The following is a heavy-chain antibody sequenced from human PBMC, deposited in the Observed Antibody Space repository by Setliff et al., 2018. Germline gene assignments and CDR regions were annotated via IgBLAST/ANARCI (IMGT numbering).Heavy chain of an antibody. CDR2: ITGSGGGT. Sequence: GESLQISCTASRFTFSVYVMAWVRQAPGKGLEWVSSITGSGGGTYYADPVKGRFIVSRDNSKNTLYLQMNSLRVDDTAIYYCAKELSMAYGNDWGLGTLVTVSS. D-gene: IGHD1-1*01. J-gene: IGHJ4*02. V-gene: IGHV3-23*01. CDR3: AKELSMAYGND. CDR1: RFTFSVYV.